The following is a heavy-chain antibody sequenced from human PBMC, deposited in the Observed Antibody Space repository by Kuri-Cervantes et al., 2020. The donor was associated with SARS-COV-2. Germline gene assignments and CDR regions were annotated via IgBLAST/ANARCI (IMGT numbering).Heavy chain of an antibody. CDR3: SGRVDFSSVDY. J-gene: IGHJ4*02. V-gene: IGHV4-59*01. D-gene: IGHD3/OR15-3a*01. Sequence: ESLKISCTVSGGTISSYYWSWIRQPPGKGLEWIGCIHYSGSPNYNPSLKSRVTISVGTSKNQFSLRLSSVTAADTAVYYCSGRVDFSSVDYWGQGNLVNVSS. CDR2: IHYSGSP. CDR1: GGTISSYY.